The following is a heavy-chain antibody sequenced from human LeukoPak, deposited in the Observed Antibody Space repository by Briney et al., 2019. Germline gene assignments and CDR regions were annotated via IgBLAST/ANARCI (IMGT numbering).Heavy chain of an antibody. D-gene: IGHD4-23*01. CDR2: IYPGDSHT. CDR3: ARQPSTVVKDY. V-gene: IGHV5-51*01. Sequence: GEPLKISCKGSGYSFTSYWIGWVRQMPGKGLEWMGIIYPGDSHTRYSPSFQGQVTISADKSISTAYLQWSSLKASDTAMYYCARQPSTVVKDYWGQGTLVTVSS. CDR1: GYSFTSYW. J-gene: IGHJ4*02.